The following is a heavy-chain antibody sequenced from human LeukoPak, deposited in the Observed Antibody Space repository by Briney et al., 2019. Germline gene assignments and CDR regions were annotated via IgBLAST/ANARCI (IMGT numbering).Heavy chain of an antibody. CDR1: GFTFSDYY. CDR3: ARGSNYGSGSYYKRVWFDP. D-gene: IGHD3-10*01. V-gene: IGHV3-11*01. J-gene: IGHJ5*02. CDR2: ISSSGTTM. Sequence: GGSLRLSCAASGFTFSDYYMTWIRQAPGKGLEWISYISSSGTTMYYADSVKGRFTIYRDNAKRSLYLQMNSLRAEDTAVYYCARGSNYGSGSYYKRVWFDPWGQGTLVTVSS.